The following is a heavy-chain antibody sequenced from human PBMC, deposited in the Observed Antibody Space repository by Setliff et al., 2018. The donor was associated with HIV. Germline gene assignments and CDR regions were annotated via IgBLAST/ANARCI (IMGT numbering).Heavy chain of an antibody. CDR3: ARGGHSSSWYVGYYNYGMDV. Sequence: SETLSLTCAVYGGPSTNHYWNWIRQSPGMGLEWIAEIHHTGYINYNPSLKSRVTISIDTSKNQFSLKLTSVTAADTAVYYCARGGHSSSWYVGYYNYGMDVWGQGTTVTVSS. CDR1: GGPSTNHY. CDR2: IHHTGYI. J-gene: IGHJ6*02. D-gene: IGHD6-13*01. V-gene: IGHV4-34*01.